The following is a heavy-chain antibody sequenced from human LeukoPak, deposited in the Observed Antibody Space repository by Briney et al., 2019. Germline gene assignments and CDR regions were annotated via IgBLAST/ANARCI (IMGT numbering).Heavy chain of an antibody. CDR3: AKVLDYDSSGYYLDY. D-gene: IGHD3-22*01. J-gene: IGHJ4*02. CDR1: GFTFSSYA. CDR2: ISGSGGST. V-gene: IGHV3-23*01. Sequence: PGGSLRLSCAASGFTFSSYAMSWVRQAPGKGLEWVSAISGSGGSTYYADSVKGRFTISRGNSKNTLYLQMNSLRAEDTAVYYCAKVLDYDSSGYYLDYWGQGTLVTVSS.